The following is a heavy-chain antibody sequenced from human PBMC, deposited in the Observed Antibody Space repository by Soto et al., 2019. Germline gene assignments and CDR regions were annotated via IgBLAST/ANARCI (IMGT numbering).Heavy chain of an antibody. D-gene: IGHD3-3*01. V-gene: IGHV3-23*01. J-gene: IGHJ4*02. CDR1: GFTFSSYA. Sequence: GGSLRLSCAASGFTFSSYAMSWVRQAPGKGLEWVSAISGSGGSTYYADSVKGRFTISSDNSKNTLYLQMNSLRAEDTAVYYCAKVTYYDFWSGYYNFDYWGQGTLVTVSS. CDR2: ISGSGGST. CDR3: AKVTYYDFWSGYYNFDY.